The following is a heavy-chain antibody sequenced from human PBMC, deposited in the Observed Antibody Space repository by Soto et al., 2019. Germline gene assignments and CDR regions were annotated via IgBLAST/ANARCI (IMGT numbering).Heavy chain of an antibody. V-gene: IGHV5-51*01. J-gene: IGHJ3*02. CDR3: ARQGRIQRAFDI. D-gene: IGHD5-18*01. Sequence: HGESLKISCTVSGYRFTSYWIGWVRQMPGKGLEWMGIIYPGDSDTRYSPPFQGQVTISADKSVSTAYLQWSSLKASDTAMYYCARQGRIQRAFDIWGQGTMVTVSS. CDR1: GYRFTSYW. CDR2: IYPGDSDT.